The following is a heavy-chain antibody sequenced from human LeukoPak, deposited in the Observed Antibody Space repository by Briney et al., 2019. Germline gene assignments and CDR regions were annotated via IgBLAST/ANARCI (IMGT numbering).Heavy chain of an antibody. CDR2: ILPIFGKA. Sequence: EASVKVSFKASGYTFTGYYMHWVRQAPGQGLEWVGGILPIFGKANYAQKFQGRVTITADESTSTAYMELSSLRSEDTAVYYCARGRAMVRGVIRSAFDYWGQGTLVTVSS. V-gene: IGHV1-69*13. J-gene: IGHJ4*02. CDR1: GYTFTGYY. D-gene: IGHD3-10*01. CDR3: ARGRAMVRGVIRSAFDY.